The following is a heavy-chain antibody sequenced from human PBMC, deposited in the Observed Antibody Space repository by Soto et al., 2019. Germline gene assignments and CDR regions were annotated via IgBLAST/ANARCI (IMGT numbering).Heavy chain of an antibody. CDR2: IYYSGST. CDR1: GGSISSYY. J-gene: IGHJ3*02. D-gene: IGHD3-10*02. Sequence: SETLSLTCTVSGGSISSYYWSWIRQPPGKGLEWIGYIYYSGSTNYNPSLKSRVTISVDTSKNQFSLKLSSVTAAGTAVYYCASHTMLDAFDIWGQGTMVTVSS. CDR3: ASHTMLDAFDI. V-gene: IGHV4-59*08.